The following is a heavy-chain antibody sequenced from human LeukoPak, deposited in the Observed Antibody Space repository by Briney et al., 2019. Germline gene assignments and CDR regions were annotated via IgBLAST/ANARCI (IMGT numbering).Heavy chain of an antibody. CDR2: MNPNSGNT. V-gene: IGHV1-8*01. D-gene: IGHD3-22*01. CDR3: ARDSRPDYYDSSGKFDY. J-gene: IGHJ4*02. Sequence: ASVKVSCKASGYTFTSYDINWVRQATGQGLEWMGWMNPNSGNTGYAQKFQGRVTMTRNTSISTAYMELSSLRSEDTAVYYCARDSRPDYYDSSGKFDYWGQGTLVTVSS. CDR1: GYTFTSYD.